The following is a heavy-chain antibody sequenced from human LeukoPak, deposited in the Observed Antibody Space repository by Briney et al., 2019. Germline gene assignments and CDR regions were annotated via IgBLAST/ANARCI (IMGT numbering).Heavy chain of an antibody. CDR2: INPNRGGT. Sequence: ASVKVSCKASGYTFTGYYMQGVRQAPGQGGEGMGRINPNRGGTNYAQKFQGRGTITRDTAIRTAYMELSRLRSDDTAVYYCARTYYYGSGSYRNNWSDPWGQGTLVTVSS. CDR3: ARTYYYGSGSYRNNWSDP. CDR1: GYTFTGYY. V-gene: IGHV1-2*06. D-gene: IGHD3-10*01. J-gene: IGHJ5*02.